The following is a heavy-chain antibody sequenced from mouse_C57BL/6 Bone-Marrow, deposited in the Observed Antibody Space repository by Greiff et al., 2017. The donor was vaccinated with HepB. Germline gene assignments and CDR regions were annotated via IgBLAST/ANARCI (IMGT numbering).Heavy chain of an antibody. CDR1: GYAFSSSW. CDR3: ACPILDY. V-gene: IGHV1-82*01. Sequence: VKLQESGPELVKPGASVKISCKASGYAFSSSWMNWVKQRPGKGLEWIGRIYPGDGDTNYNGKFKGKATLTADKSSSTAYMQLSSLTSEDSAVYFCACPILDYWGQGTTLTVSS. CDR2: IYPGDGDT. J-gene: IGHJ2*01.